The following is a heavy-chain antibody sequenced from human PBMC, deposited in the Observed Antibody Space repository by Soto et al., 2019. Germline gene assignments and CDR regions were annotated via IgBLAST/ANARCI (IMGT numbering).Heavy chain of an antibody. CDR3: ARLGYCSGGSCLASDY. CDR1: GGSFSGYY. D-gene: IGHD2-15*01. J-gene: IGHJ4*02. CDR2: INHSGST. Sequence: PSETLSLTCAVYGGSFSGYYWSWIRQPPGKGLEWIGEINHSGSTNYNPSLKSRVTISVDTSKNQFSLKLSSVTAADTAVYYCARLGYCSGGSCLASDYWGQGTLVTVS. V-gene: IGHV4-34*01.